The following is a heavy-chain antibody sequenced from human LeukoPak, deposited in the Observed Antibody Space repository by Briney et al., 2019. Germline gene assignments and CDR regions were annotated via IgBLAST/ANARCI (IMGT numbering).Heavy chain of an antibody. Sequence: GESLKISCKGSGYRFTSYWIDWVRQMPGKGLEWMGTIFPGDSDTRYSPSFQGQVTISADNSISTAYLQWSSLKASDTAMYYCARRLSWNDYASYWGQGTLVTVSS. CDR1: GYRFTSYW. CDR2: IFPGDSDT. J-gene: IGHJ4*02. CDR3: ARRLSWNDYASY. V-gene: IGHV5-51*01. D-gene: IGHD4-17*01.